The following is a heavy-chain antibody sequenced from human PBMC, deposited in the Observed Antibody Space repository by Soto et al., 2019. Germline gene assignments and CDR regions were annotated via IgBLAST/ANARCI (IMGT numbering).Heavy chain of an antibody. D-gene: IGHD6-13*01. V-gene: IGHV4-59*01. Sequence: QVQLQESGPGLVKPSETLSLTCTVSSDSISSYYWSWIRQPPGKRVEWIGYISYSGSTDYNPSLKSRVTISGDTSKKQFSLKVSSVTAADTAVYYCARGTSWQLPFDYWGQGTLVTVSS. CDR3: ARGTSWQLPFDY. CDR2: ISYSGST. J-gene: IGHJ4*02. CDR1: SDSISSYY.